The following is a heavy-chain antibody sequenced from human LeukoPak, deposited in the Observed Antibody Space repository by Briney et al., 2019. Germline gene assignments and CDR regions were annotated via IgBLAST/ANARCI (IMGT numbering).Heavy chain of an antibody. CDR1: GFTFTSYA. J-gene: IGHJ2*01. V-gene: IGHV3-23*01. CDR3: AKPRAMTTGVGRYFDL. CDR2: ISGGGEDT. D-gene: IGHD1-1*01. Sequence: GGSLRLSCAAPGFTFTSYAMSWIRQAPGKGLEWVSAISGGGEDTYYPDSVKGRFTISRDNSKNTLYLQMNSLRAEDTAIYYCAKPRAMTTGVGRYFDLWGRGTLVTVSS.